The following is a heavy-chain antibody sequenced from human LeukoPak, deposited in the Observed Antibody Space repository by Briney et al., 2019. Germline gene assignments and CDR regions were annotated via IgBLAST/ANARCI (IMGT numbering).Heavy chain of an antibody. V-gene: IGHV1-8*03. J-gene: IGHJ5*02. CDR2: MNPNSGNT. D-gene: IGHD3-3*01. CDR1: GYTFTSYD. CDR3: ARGPPYDFWSGYYLDWFDP. Sequence: ASVKVSCKASGYTFTSYDINWVRQATGQGLEWMGWMNPNSGNTSYAQKFQGRVTITRNTSISTAYMELSSLRSEDTAVYYCARGPPYDFWSGYYLDWFDPWGQGTLVTVSS.